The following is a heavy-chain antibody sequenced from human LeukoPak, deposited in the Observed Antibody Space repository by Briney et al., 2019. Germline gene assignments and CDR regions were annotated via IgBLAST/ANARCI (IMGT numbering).Heavy chain of an antibody. CDR2: LSHSGSS. D-gene: IGHD3-16*01. CDR1: GGSVSSYY. CDR3: ARGYGGVADAKSMGYFDY. V-gene: IGHV4-59*02. Sequence: PSETLSLTCTVSGGSVSSYYWSWIRRPPGRGLEWIAYLSHSGSSDSNPSLTSRVTTLVDTSKNQFSLKLTSVTAADTAVYYCARGYGGVADAKSMGYFDYWGQGTLVTVSS. J-gene: IGHJ4*02.